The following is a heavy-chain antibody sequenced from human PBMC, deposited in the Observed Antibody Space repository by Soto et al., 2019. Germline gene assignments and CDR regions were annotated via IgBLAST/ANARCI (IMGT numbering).Heavy chain of an antibody. V-gene: IGHV4-39*01. D-gene: IGHD3-16*01. CDR3: ASPTLGAFDI. CDR2: IYYSGST. Sequence: QLQLQESGPGLVKPSETLSLTCTVSGGSISKRNYYWGWLRQPPGNRLEWIGGIYYSGSTSYNSSPKSRVTISLDTSKNQFSLSLSSVTVADTAVYYCASPTLGAFDIWGQGTKVTVSS. J-gene: IGHJ3*02. CDR1: GGSISKRNYY.